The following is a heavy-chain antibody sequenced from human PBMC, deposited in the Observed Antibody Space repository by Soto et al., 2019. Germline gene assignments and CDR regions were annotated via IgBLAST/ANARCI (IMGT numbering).Heavy chain of an antibody. Sequence: GGSLRLSCAARGFPFSNAWMSWVGQAPGKGLEWVGRIKSKTDGGTTAYAAPVKGRFTISRDDSKDTLYLQMNSLKTEDTAVYYCTTGYSYGVDYWGQGTLVTVPQ. CDR3: TTGYSYGVDY. V-gene: IGHV3-15*01. J-gene: IGHJ4*02. D-gene: IGHD5-18*01. CDR1: GFPFSNAW. CDR2: IKSKTDGGTT.